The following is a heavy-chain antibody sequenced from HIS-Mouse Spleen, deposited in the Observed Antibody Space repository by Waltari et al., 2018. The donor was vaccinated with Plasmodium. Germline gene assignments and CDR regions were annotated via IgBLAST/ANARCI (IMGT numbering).Heavy chain of an antibody. CDR3: ARAPNWGAYYYYYGMDV. J-gene: IGHJ6*02. D-gene: IGHD7-27*01. CDR1: GDRVSSNSAA. Sequence: QVQLQQSGPGLVKPSQTLPLTCAIPGDRVSSNSAAWTSIRPPHSHGLEWLGRTYYRSKWYNDYAVSVKSRITINPDTSKNQFSLQLNSVTPEDTAVYYCARAPNWGAYYYYYGMDVWGQGTTVTVSS. V-gene: IGHV6-1*01. CDR2: TYYRSKWYN.